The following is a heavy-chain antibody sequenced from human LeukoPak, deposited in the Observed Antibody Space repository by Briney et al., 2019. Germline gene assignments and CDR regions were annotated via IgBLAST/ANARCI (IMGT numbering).Heavy chain of an antibody. CDR3: ARGCGRASCPYYFDY. D-gene: IGHD2-2*01. J-gene: IGHJ4*02. CDR2: IKQDGDEK. CDR1: EFTFSRHW. Sequence: GGSLTLSCEAFEFTFSRHWMTWVRQAPGKGLEWVAIIKQDGDEKHYVDSVDGRFVISRDNSLITPFLQMSSLRAEDTAVYFCARGCGRASCPYYFDYWGQGALVTVSS. V-gene: IGHV3-7*01.